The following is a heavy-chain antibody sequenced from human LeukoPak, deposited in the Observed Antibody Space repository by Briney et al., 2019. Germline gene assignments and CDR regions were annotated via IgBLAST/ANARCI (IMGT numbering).Heavy chain of an antibody. CDR3: ARYGGSGWVIDN. CDR2: IYYTGAT. Sequence: SGTLSLTCTVSGGSISSYYWTWIRQPPGKGLEWIGYIYYTGATSYNPSLKSRVTISVDTSKKQFSLKLTSVTAADTAVYYCARYGGSGWVIDNWGQGTLVTVSS. CDR1: GGSISSYY. V-gene: IGHV4-59*08. J-gene: IGHJ4*02. D-gene: IGHD6-19*01.